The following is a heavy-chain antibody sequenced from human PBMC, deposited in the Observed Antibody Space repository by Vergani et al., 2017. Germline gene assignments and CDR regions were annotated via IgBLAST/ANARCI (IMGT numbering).Heavy chain of an antibody. V-gene: IGHV1-46*03. J-gene: IGHJ4*02. CDR3: ARPHGDILPPDPRRLDY. Sequence: QVQLVQSGAEVKKPGASVKVSCKASGYTFTSYYMHWVRQAPGQGLEWMGIINPSGGSTTYAQQFKVRLTMTRDTSTSTVYMDLSNLSSEDTAVYYCARPHGDILPPDPRRLDYWGQGILVTVSS. CDR2: INPSGGST. CDR1: GYTFTSYY.